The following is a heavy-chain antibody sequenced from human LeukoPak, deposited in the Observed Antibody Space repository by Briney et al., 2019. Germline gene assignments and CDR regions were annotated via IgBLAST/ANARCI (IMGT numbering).Heavy chain of an antibody. CDR2: IYYSGST. CDR1: GGSISSGGYY. CDR3: ARRARIDSSGYIIDY. J-gene: IGHJ4*02. V-gene: IGHV4-31*03. D-gene: IGHD3-22*01. Sequence: SETLSLTCTVSGGSISSGGYYWSWIRQHPGKGLEWIGSIYYSGSTYYNPSLKSRVTISVDTSKNQFSLKLSSVTAADTAVYYCARRARIDSSGYIIDYWGQGTLVTVSS.